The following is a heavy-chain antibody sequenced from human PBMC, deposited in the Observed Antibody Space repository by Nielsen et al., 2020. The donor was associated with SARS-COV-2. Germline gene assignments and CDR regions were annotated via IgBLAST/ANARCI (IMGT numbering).Heavy chain of an antibody. CDR3: ARDGLVGATTGFDY. CDR2: IWYDGSNK. D-gene: IGHD1-26*01. J-gene: IGHJ4*02. Sequence: GGSLRLSCAASGFTFDDYAMHWVRQAPGKGLEWVAVIWYDGSNKYYADSVKGRFTISRDNSKNTLYLQMNSLRAEDTAVYYCARDGLVGATTGFDYWGQGTLVTVSS. V-gene: IGHV3-33*08. CDR1: GFTFDDYA.